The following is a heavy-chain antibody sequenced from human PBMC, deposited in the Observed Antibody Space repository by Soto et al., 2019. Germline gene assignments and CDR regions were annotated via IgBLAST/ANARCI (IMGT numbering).Heavy chain of an antibody. CDR1: GYTFTGYY. V-gene: IGHV1-2*04. CDR2: INPNSGGT. D-gene: IGHD1-26*01. Sequence: ASVKVSCKASGYTFTGYYMHWVRQAPGQGLEWMGWINPNSGGTNYAQTFQGWATMTRDTSISTFYLDLSRLRSDDTAVYYCARSWNKVGAAFALGYFDFWGLGTLVTVSS. J-gene: IGHJ4*02. CDR3: ARSWNKVGAAFALGYFDF.